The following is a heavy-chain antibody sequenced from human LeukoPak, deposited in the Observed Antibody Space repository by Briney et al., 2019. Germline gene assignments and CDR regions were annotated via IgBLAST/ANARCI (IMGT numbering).Heavy chain of an antibody. V-gene: IGHV3-33*01. Sequence: GVSLRLSCAASGFSFSEHGMHWVRQAPGKGPEWVTVTWYDGSNNHYADSVKGRFTISRDNSKNTVFLEMNSLRAEDTAVYHCARDRYFGSDGFDIWGPGTMVIVSS. D-gene: IGHD3-10*01. CDR2: TWYDGSNN. J-gene: IGHJ3*02. CDR3: ARDRYFGSDGFDI. CDR1: GFSFSEHG.